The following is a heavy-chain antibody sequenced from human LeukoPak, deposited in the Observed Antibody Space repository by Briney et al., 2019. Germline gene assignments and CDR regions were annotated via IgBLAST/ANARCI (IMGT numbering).Heavy chain of an antibody. J-gene: IGHJ4*02. CDR1: GFSFNSYA. CDR2: ITGSSRII. Sequence: GGSLRLSCAASGFSFNSYAMNWVRQAPGVGLQWVSYITGSSRIIYYADSVKGRFTISRDNAKTSLYLQMNSLRAEDTAVYYCARVSGGRTEYFDSWGQGTLVTVSS. CDR3: ARVSGGRTEYFDS. D-gene: IGHD1/OR15-1a*01. V-gene: IGHV3-48*04.